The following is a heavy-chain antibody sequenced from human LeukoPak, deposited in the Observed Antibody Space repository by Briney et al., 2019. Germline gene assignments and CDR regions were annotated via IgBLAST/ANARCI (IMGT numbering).Heavy chain of an antibody. CDR3: ARLFGDSSSPFDY. V-gene: IGHV4-59*08. CDR2: IYYSGST. CDR1: GGSISSYY. J-gene: IGHJ4*02. Sequence: SETLSLTCTVSGGSISSYYWSWIRQPPGKGLEWIGYIYYSGSTNYNPSLKSRVTISVDTSKNQFSLKLSSVTAADTAVCYCARLFGDSSSPFDYWGQGTLVTVSS. D-gene: IGHD6-13*01.